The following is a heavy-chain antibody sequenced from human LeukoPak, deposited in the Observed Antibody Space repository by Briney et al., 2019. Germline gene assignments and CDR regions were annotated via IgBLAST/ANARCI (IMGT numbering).Heavy chain of an antibody. Sequence: GRSLRLSCAASGFTFSSYAMHWVRQAPGKGLEWVAVISYDGSNKYYADSVKGRFTISRDNSKNTLYLQMNSLRAEDTAVYYCARLNYYGSGSHFDYWGQGTLVTVSS. CDR1: GFTFSSYA. V-gene: IGHV3-30*04. CDR3: ARLNYYGSGSHFDY. CDR2: ISYDGSNK. D-gene: IGHD3-10*01. J-gene: IGHJ4*02.